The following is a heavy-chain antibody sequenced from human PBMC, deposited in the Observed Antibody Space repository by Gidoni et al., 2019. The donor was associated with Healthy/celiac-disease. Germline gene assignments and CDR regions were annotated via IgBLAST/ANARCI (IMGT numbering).Heavy chain of an antibody. J-gene: IGHJ5*02. D-gene: IGHD2-8*01. Sequence: QLHLQESGPGLVKPSETLSLTCTVSCGSISSSSYYWGWISPPPGKGLEWIGSIYYSGRSYYNTSRKSRVIISVDTSKNQFSLKLSSVTAADTAVYYCARQEEYCTNGVCYNAVAARFDPWGQGTLVTVSS. CDR1: CGSISSSSYY. CDR3: ARQEEYCTNGVCYNAVAARFDP. V-gene: IGHV4-39*01. CDR2: IYYSGRS.